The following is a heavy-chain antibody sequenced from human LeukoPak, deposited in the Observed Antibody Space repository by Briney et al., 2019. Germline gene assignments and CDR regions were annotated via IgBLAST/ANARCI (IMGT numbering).Heavy chain of an antibody. Sequence: GGSLRLSCAASGFTFSSYGMSWVRQAPGKGLEWVSAISGSGGSTYYADSVKGRFTISRDNSKNTLYLQMNSLRAEDTAVYYCAIASVPYGSGSYYKDWGQGTLVTVSS. J-gene: IGHJ4*02. CDR2: ISGSGGST. CDR3: AIASVPYGSGSYYKD. CDR1: GFTFSSYG. V-gene: IGHV3-23*01. D-gene: IGHD3-10*01.